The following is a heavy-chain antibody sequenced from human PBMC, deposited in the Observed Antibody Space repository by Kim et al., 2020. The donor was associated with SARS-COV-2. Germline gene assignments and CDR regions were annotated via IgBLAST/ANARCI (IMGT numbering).Heavy chain of an antibody. V-gene: IGHV3-53*01. J-gene: IGHJ1*01. Sequence: GGSLRLSCAASGFTVSSNYMNWVRQAPGKGLEWVSVIYTGGNTSYADSVKGRFTISRDNSKNTLYLQMNSLRAEDTAVYYCARGGTQYTDRFQHWGQGTLVPVPS. CDR1: GFTVSSNY. D-gene: IGHD1-1*01. CDR2: IYTGGNT. CDR3: ARGGTQYTDRFQH.